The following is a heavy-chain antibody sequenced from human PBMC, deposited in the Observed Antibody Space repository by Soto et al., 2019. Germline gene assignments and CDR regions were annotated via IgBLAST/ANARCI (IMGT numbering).Heavy chain of an antibody. J-gene: IGHJ6*02. D-gene: IGHD3-10*01. CDR1: GYIFTNYD. V-gene: IGHV1-18*01. Sequence: QVQLVQSETEVKKPGASVKVSCKASGYIFTNYDITWVRQAPGQGLEWMGWVSGYNGNTKYAQKFQDRVTMTTDTSTCAVYMVLRSLRSDDTAVYYCARFGSAPYYYYGVDVWGQGTTVFVSS. CDR3: ARFGSAPYYYYGVDV. CDR2: VSGYNGNT.